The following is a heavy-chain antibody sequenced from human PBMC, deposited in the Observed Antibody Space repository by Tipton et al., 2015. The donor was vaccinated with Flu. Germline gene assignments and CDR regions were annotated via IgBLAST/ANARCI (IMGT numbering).Heavy chain of an antibody. CDR3: ARARSSTLYYFDY. Sequence: TLSLTCTVSGYSISSGYYWGWIRQPPGKGLEWVGSIYHSGSTYYNPSLTSRVTISVDTSKNQFSLKLSSVTAADTAVYYCARARSSTLYYFDYWGQGTLVTVSS. D-gene: IGHD2-2*01. CDR2: IYHSGST. V-gene: IGHV4-38-2*02. J-gene: IGHJ4*02. CDR1: GYSISSGYY.